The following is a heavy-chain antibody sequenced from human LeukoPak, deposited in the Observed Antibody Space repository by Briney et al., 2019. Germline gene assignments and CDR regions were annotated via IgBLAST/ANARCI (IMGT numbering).Heavy chain of an antibody. D-gene: IGHD3-22*01. V-gene: IGHV4-59*01. CDR1: GGSISSYY. CDR3: ARAHGVVDPFSPFDI. CDR2: IYYSGST. Sequence: PSETLSLTCTVSGGSISSYYWSWIRQPPGKGLEWIGYIYYSGSTNYNPSLKSRVTISVDTSKNQFSLKLSSVTAADTAVYYCARAHGVVDPFSPFDIWGQGTMVTVSS. J-gene: IGHJ3*02.